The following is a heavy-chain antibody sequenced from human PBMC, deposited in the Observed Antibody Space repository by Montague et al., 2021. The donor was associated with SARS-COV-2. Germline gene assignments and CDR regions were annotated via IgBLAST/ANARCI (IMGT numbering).Heavy chain of an antibody. CDR1: GVSITSYY. D-gene: IGHD3-16*01. CDR2: IYASGST. V-gene: IGHV4-4*07. J-gene: IGHJ4*02. CDR3: VRDGGNWYYFDY. Sequence: SETLSLTCSISGVSITSYYWSWVRQPAGKGLEWIGHIYASGSTNFSPSLKSRVRLSIDNPKNQFFLKLESLTAADTAVHYCVRDGGNWYYFDYWGQGALVTVSS.